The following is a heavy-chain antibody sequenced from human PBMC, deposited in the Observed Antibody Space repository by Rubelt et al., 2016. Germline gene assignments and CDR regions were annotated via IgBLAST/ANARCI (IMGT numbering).Heavy chain of an antibody. J-gene: IGHJ4*02. CDR2: IYYNGST. D-gene: IGHD3-16*02. V-gene: IGHV4-39*01. CDR1: GGSISSSSYY. CDR3: ARHYYVWGSYRYLGYFDY. Sequence: QLQLQESGPGLVKPSETLSLTCTVSGGSISSSSYYWGWIRQPPGKGLEWVGSIYYNGSTYYNQSLKSRVPMSVDTSKNHFSLKLSAVTAADTAVYYCARHYYVWGSYRYLGYFDYWGQGTLVTVSS.